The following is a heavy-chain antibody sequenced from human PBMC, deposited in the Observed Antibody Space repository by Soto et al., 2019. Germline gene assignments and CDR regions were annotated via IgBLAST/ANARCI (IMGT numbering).Heavy chain of an antibody. Sequence: QVQLQESGSGLLKPSQTLSLDCSVSGDSLRRGFHHWRWSRQTPGKGLQLIGYIDTNGDTPYDPSLRNRLNMSIVTTESRFSLKVTSVTAADTAVYYCARGTVYYCPNDKCGFFFDHWGQGALVTVTS. CDR1: GDSLRRGFHH. J-gene: IGHJ4*02. D-gene: IGHD2-8*01. V-gene: IGHV4-31*03. CDR2: IDTNGDT. CDR3: ARGTVYYCPNDKCGFFFDH.